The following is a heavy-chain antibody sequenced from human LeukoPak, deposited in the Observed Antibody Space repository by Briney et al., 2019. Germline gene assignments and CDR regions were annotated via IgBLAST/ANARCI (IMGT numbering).Heavy chain of an antibody. CDR2: IYTAGST. D-gene: IGHD4-17*01. CDR3: ARDSTVTTYSFDY. CDR1: GFTVSSNY. Sequence: GGSLRLSCAASGFTVSSNYMSWVRQAPGKGLEWVSIIYTAGSTYYADSVKGRFTTSRDNAKNSLYLQMNSLRAENTAVYYCARDSTVTTYSFDYWGQGTLVTVSS. J-gene: IGHJ4*02. V-gene: IGHV3-66*01.